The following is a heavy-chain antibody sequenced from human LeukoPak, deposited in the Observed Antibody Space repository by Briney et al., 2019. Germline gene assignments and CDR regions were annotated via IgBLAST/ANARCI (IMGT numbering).Heavy chain of an antibody. CDR2: ISGSGGST. D-gene: IGHD5-24*01. CDR1: GFTFSSYA. J-gene: IGHJ4*02. V-gene: IGHV3-23*01. Sequence: GGSLRLSCAASGFTFSSYAMSWVRQAPGKGLEWVSAISGSGGSTYYADSVKGRFTISRDKSKNTLYLQMNSLRAEDTAVYYCAKGLGVGWLQFRSSTFDYWGQGTLVTVSS. CDR3: AKGLGVGWLQFRSSTFDY.